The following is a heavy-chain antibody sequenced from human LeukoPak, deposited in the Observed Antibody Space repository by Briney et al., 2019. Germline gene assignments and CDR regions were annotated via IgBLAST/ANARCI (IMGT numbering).Heavy chain of an antibody. CDR3: AKGQRAYCGGDCYSGY. CDR2: ISGSGGST. CDR1: GFTFSSYA. Sequence: GGSLRLSCAASGFTFSSYAMSWVRQAPGKGLEWVSAISGSGGSTYYADSVKGRFTISRDNSKNTLYLQMNSLRAEDTAVYYCAKGQRAYCGGDCYSGYWGRGTLVTVSS. D-gene: IGHD2-21*02. J-gene: IGHJ4*02. V-gene: IGHV3-23*01.